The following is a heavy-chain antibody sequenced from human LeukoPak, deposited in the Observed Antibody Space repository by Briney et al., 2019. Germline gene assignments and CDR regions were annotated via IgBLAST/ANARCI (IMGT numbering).Heavy chain of an antibody. D-gene: IGHD1-1*01. J-gene: IGHJ6*04. CDR3: ARRGLYWNDRGLYLDV. CDR1: GFTVSSNY. V-gene: IGHV3-66*01. CDR2: IYSGGST. Sequence: GGSLRLSCAASGFTVSSNYMSWVRQAPGKGPEWVSVIYSGGSTYYADSVKGRFTISRDNSKNTLYLQMNSLRAEDTAVYYCARRGLYWNDRGLYLDVWGKGTTVTVSS.